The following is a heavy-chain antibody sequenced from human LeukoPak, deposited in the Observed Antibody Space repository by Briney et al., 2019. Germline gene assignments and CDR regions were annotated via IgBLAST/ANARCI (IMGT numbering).Heavy chain of an antibody. J-gene: IGHJ3*02. D-gene: IGHD7-27*01. CDR1: GFTVNSYA. CDR3: TKFQVVVSTGEQDAFDI. V-gene: IGHV3-23*01. Sequence: GGSLRLSCAASGFTVNSYAMSWVRQGPGKGLEWVSTISGSGDNTYYADSVGDRFTISRDNSKNTLYLQMDSLRAEDTAVYYCTKFQVVVSTGEQDAFDIWGQGTMVTVSS. CDR2: ISGSGDNT.